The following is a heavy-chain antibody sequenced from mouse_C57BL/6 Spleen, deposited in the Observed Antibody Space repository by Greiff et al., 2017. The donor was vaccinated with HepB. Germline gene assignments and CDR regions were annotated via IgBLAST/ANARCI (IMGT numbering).Heavy chain of an antibody. D-gene: IGHD1-1*01. CDR3: ARSSSSEPYFDY. CDR2: IDPSDSYT. J-gene: IGHJ2*01. Sequence: QVQLQQPGAELVMPGASVKLSCKASGYAFTSYWMHWVKQRPGQGLEWIGEIDPSDSYTNYNQKFKGKSTLTVDKSSSTAYMQLSSLTSEDSAVYYCARSSSSEPYFDYWGQGTTLTVSS. V-gene: IGHV1-69*01. CDR1: GYAFTSYW.